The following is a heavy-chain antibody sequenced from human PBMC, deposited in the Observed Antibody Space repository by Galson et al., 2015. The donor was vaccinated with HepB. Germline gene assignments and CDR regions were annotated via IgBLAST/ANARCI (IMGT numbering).Heavy chain of an antibody. CDR3: ARRPYCDSGSWFDP. Sequence: PLRLYCAASGFTFRNYGMHWVRQAPGKGLEWVAVIWFDGNSKHYADSVRGRFTISRDNSKNTLYLQMSSLRAEDTAVYFCARRPYCDSGSWFDPWGQGTLVTVSS. J-gene: IGHJ5*01. D-gene: IGHD3-10*01. V-gene: IGHV3-33*01. CDR1: GFTFRNYG. CDR2: IWFDGNSK.